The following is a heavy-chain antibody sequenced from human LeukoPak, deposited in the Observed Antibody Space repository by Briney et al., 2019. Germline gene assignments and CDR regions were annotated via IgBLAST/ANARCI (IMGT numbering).Heavy chain of an antibody. Sequence: GASVKVSCKASGYTFTSYGIRWVRQAPGQGLEWMGWISAYNGNTNYAQKLQGRVTMTTDTSTSTAYMELRSLRSDDTAVYYCAGGYYDSSGPNWFDPWGQGTLVTVSS. CDR1: GYTFTSYG. V-gene: IGHV1-18*01. CDR3: AGGYYDSSGPNWFDP. D-gene: IGHD3-22*01. J-gene: IGHJ5*02. CDR2: ISAYNGNT.